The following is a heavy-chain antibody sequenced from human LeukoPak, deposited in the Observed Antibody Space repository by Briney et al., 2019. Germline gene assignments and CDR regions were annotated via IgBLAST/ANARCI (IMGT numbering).Heavy chain of an antibody. Sequence: GESLKISCKGSGYTFTDYWIAWVRQMPGQGLEWMGIIYPGDSDTRYSPSFQGQVTISADKSTTTAFLQWSSLKASDTAMYFRARLADTTSWGQGTLVTVSS. J-gene: IGHJ5*02. D-gene: IGHD1-26*01. CDR2: IYPGDSDT. V-gene: IGHV5-51*01. CDR3: ARLADTTS. CDR1: GYTFTDYW.